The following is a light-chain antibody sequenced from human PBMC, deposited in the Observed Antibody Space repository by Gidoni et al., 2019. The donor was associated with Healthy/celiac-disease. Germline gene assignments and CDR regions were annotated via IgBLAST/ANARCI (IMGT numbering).Light chain of an antibody. CDR2: CAS. J-gene: IGKJ2*01. CDR1: QSVRSN. V-gene: IGKV3-15*01. Sequence: ETVMPTSPPTLSVSTGERATLSSRSSQSVRSNLPWYQQKPGQAPRPLIYCASTRATGLPARFRGSGCGTEFTLTISSLQSEDFAVYYCQQYNNWPRRTFGQGTKLEIK. CDR3: QQYNNWPRRT.